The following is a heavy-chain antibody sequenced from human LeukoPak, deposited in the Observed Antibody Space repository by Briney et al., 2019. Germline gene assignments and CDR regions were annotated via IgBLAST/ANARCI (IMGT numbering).Heavy chain of an antibody. V-gene: IGHV3-64*01. J-gene: IGHJ4*02. D-gene: IGHD6-19*01. CDR2: IRSDGSST. Sequence: GGSLRLSCVASGFIFSAYIMHWVRQAPGKGLEYVSAIRSDGSSTFYPNSVKGRFTISRDNSKSTLYLQMGSLRAEDTAVYYCKRRDGGHSGWAGYHDSWGQVTLVTVSS. CDR1: GFIFSAYI. CDR3: KRRDGGHSGWAGYHDS.